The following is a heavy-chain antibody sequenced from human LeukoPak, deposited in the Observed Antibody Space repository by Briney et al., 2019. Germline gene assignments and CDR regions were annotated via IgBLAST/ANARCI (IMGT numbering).Heavy chain of an antibody. CDR3: ARDWIKYYYDSSGYGTFDY. CDR1: GFTFSSYG. Sequence: GGSLRLSCAASGFTFSSYGMHWVRQAPGKGLEWVAVISYDGSNKYYADSVKGRFTISRDNAKNTLYLQMNSLRAEDTAVYYCARDWIKYYYDSSGYGTFDYWGQGTLVTVSS. V-gene: IGHV3-30*03. CDR2: ISYDGSNK. J-gene: IGHJ4*02. D-gene: IGHD3-22*01.